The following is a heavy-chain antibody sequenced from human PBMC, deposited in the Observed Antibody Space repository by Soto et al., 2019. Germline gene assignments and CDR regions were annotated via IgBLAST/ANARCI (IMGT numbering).Heavy chain of an antibody. D-gene: IGHD3-22*01. Sequence: QVQLIQSEAEVKKPGSSVRVSCPASGGIFGSHGFSWVRQAPGHRLAWVGGFIPIFRTLTYTEKFQARVRIAADESTNTVYLDLSSLTSEDTAVYYCVRDRRIYYSDPHDEFVASDYEVWGQGTMVSVSS. CDR3: VRDRRIYYSDPHDEFVASDYEV. V-gene: IGHV1-69*01. CDR2: FIPIFRTL. J-gene: IGHJ3*01. CDR1: GGIFGSHG.